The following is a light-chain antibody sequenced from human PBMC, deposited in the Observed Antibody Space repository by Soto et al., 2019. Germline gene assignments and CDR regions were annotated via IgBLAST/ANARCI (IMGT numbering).Light chain of an antibody. V-gene: IGKV3-20*01. J-gene: IGKJ2*01. CDR3: WQYGSSPPYT. CDR2: GAS. CDR1: QSVSSSY. Sequence: EIVLTQSPGTLSLSPGERATLSCRASQSVSSSYLAWYQQKPGQAPRLLIYGASSRAAGIPDRFSGSGSGTKFTLTISRLEPEDFSAYYCWQYGSSPPYTFGQGTKLEIK.